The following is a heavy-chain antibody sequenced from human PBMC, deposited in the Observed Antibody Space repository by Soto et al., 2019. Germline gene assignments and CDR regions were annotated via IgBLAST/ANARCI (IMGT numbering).Heavy chain of an antibody. Sequence: ASVKVSCKASGYTFTNYGITWVRQAPGQGLEWMGWISAYNGNTNYARKLQGRVTMTTETSTSTAYTELRSLRSEDTAAQYYARHLGDHDSWSGYVWFEPCDQGTLVSVSS. J-gene: IGHJ5*02. CDR1: GYTFTNYG. V-gene: IGHV1-18*01. D-gene: IGHD3-3*01. CDR2: ISAYNGNT. CDR3: ARHLGDHDSWSGYVWFEP.